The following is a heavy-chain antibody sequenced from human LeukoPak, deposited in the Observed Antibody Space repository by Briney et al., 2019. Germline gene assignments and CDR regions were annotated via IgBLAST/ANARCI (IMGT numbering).Heavy chain of an antibody. Sequence: ASVKVSCKASGYTFTGYYMHWVRQAPGQGLEGMGWISAYNGNTNYAQKLQGRVTMTTDTSTSTAYMELRSLRSDDTAVYYCARGGETLRYSEFDPWGQGTLVTVSS. J-gene: IGHJ5*02. CDR3: ARGGETLRYSEFDP. CDR1: GYTFTGYY. D-gene: IGHD3-9*01. V-gene: IGHV1-18*04. CDR2: ISAYNGNT.